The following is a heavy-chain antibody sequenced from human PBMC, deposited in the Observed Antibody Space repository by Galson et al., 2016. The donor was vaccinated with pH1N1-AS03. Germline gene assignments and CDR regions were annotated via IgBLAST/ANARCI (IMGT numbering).Heavy chain of an antibody. CDR2: IYYTGST. J-gene: IGHJ2*01. CDR3: ARLVVLTALRDAWYFDL. CDR1: GVSISSSSHH. V-gene: IGHV4-39*01. Sequence: ETLSLTCTVSGVSISSSSHHWGWIRQPPGKGLEWLGNIYYTGSTYYNPSLESRVTVSIDTSKNQFSLKVSSVTAADTAVYYCARLVVLTALRDAWYFDLWGRGTLVTVSS. D-gene: IGHD2-21*02.